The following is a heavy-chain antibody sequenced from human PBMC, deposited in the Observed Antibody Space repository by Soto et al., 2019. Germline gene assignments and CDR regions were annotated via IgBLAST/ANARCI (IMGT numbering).Heavy chain of an antibody. CDR2: IYHSGNT. J-gene: IGHJ4*01. V-gene: IGHV4-4*02. CDR3: ARDPGRAVALD. Sequence: QVQLQESGPGLVKPWGTLSLTCAVSGGSIISSSWWSWVRQSPGKGLEWIGEIYHSGNTNYNPSLKSXXSXSXXTSRNQFSLEFNSVTAADTAIYYCARDPGRAVALDWGEGTLVTVSS. CDR1: GGSIISSSW. D-gene: IGHD6-19*01.